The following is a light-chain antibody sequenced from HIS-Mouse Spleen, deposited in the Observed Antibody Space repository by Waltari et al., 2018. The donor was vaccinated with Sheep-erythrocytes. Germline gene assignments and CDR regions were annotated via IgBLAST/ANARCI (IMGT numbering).Light chain of an antibody. V-gene: IGLV2-14*01. CDR2: EVS. CDR1: SSDVGGYHY. Sequence: QSALTQPASVSGSPGQSLTISCTGTSSDVGGYHYVSRYQQHPGKAPKLMIYEVSNRPSGVSNRFSGSKSGNTASLTISGLQAEDEADYYCSSYTSSSTWVFGGGTKLTVL. J-gene: IGLJ3*02. CDR3: SSYTSSSTWV.